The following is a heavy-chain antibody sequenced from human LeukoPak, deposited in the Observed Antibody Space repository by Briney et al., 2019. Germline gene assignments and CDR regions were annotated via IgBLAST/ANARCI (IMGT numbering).Heavy chain of an antibody. J-gene: IGHJ6*02. CDR2: IYYSGST. V-gene: IGHV4-59*01. CDR3: ARGDYDILTGYNYYYYYGMDV. D-gene: IGHD3-9*01. CDR1: GGSISSYY. Sequence: PSETLSLTCTVSGGSISSYYWSWIRQPPGKGLEWIGYIYYSGSTNYNPSLKSRVTISVDTSKNQFSLKLSSVTAADTAVYYCARGDYDILTGYNYYYYYGMDVWGQGTTVTVSS.